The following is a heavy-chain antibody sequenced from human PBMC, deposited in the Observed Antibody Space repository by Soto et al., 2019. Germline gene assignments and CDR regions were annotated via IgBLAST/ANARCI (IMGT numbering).Heavy chain of an antibody. D-gene: IGHD2-8*01. J-gene: IGHJ6*02. CDR1: GYTFTRYG. V-gene: IGHV1-18*01. CDR2: ISGYNGDT. CDR3: AKNGQPPYYYYGLDV. Sequence: QGQLVQSEAEVKKPGASVKVSCKASGYTFTRYGISWVRQAPGQGLEWMGWISGYNGDTTYGQKFQGRVTLTIDTSTSTAYMELRSLTSDDTAVYYCAKNGQPPYYYYGLDVWGQGTKVTVSS.